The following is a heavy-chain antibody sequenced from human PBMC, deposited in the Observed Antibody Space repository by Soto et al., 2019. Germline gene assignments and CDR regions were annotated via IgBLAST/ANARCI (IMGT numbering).Heavy chain of an antibody. J-gene: IGHJ6*03. V-gene: IGHV3-21*01. Sequence: PGGSLRLSCAASGFTFSSYSMNWVRQAPGKGLEWVSSISSSSSYIYYADSVKGRFTISRDNAKNSLYLQMNSLRAEDTAVYYCARVRRDSYYYYMDVWGKGTTVTVSS. CDR2: ISSSSSYI. CDR3: ARVRRDSYYYYMDV. CDR1: GFTFSSYS.